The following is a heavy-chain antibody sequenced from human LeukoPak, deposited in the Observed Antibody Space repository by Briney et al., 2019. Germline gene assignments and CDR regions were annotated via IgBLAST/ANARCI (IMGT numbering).Heavy chain of an antibody. J-gene: IGHJ5*02. CDR3: AGDSLRHWFDP. Sequence: KPSETLSLTCSVSGGSISSYYWSWIRQPPGKGLEWIGYIYYSGSTNYNPSLKSRVTISVDTSKNQFSLKLSSVTAADTAVYYCAGDSLRHWFDPWGQGTLVTVSS. CDR1: GGSISSYY. CDR2: IYYSGST. V-gene: IGHV4-59*01. D-gene: IGHD5/OR15-5a*01.